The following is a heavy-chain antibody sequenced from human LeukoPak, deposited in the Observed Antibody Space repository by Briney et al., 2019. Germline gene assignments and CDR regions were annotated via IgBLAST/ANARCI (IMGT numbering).Heavy chain of an antibody. CDR2: IKTDGSSA. Sequence: GGSLRLSCAASGFSFSSYWMHWVRQAPGKGLVWVSRIKTDGSSATYADSVKGRFTVSRDNAKNSLYLQMNSLRAEDTAVYYCARGSTYYDSSGQVPFDYWGQGTLVTVSS. D-gene: IGHD3-22*01. CDR1: GFSFSSYW. J-gene: IGHJ4*02. V-gene: IGHV3-74*01. CDR3: ARGSTYYDSSGQVPFDY.